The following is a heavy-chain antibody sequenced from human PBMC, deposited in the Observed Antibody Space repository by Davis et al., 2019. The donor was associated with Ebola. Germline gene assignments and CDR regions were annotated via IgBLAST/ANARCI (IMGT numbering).Heavy chain of an antibody. J-gene: IGHJ4*02. CDR3: ARYVRIPSGGYYYNDY. D-gene: IGHD5-12*01. CDR1: GFVFRNYV. V-gene: IGHV3-69-1*02. Sequence: GESLKISCVASGFVFRNYVMSWVRQAPGKGLEWVSTLGTSADTYYADSVKGRFTISRDNAKNSLYLQMNSLRVEDTAVYYCARYVRIPSGGYYYNDYWGQGTLVTVSS. CDR2: LGTSADT.